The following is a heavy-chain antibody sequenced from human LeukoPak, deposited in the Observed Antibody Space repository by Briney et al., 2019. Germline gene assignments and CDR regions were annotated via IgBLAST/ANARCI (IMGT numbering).Heavy chain of an antibody. V-gene: IGHV4-59*08. CDR1: GGSISSYY. D-gene: IGHD6-6*01. Sequence: SETLSLTCTVSGGSISSYYWSWIRQPPGKGLEWIGYIYYTGSTNYNPSLKSRVTISVDTSKNQFFLKLSYVNAADTAVYYCARYISSGLDYWGQGTLVTVSS. CDR3: ARYISSGLDY. CDR2: IYYTGST. J-gene: IGHJ4*02.